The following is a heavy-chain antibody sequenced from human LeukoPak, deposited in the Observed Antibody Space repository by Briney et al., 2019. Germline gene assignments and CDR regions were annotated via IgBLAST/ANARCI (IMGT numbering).Heavy chain of an antibody. CDR3: ARDRIGSSCPDY. Sequence: ASVKVSCKASGYIFTGYYMHWVRQAPGQGLEWMGWINPNSGGTNYAQKFQGRVTMTRDTSISTAYMELSRLRSDDTAVYYCARDRIGSSCPDYWGQGTLVTVSS. CDR2: INPNSGGT. D-gene: IGHD6-6*01. V-gene: IGHV1-2*02. CDR1: GYIFTGYY. J-gene: IGHJ4*02.